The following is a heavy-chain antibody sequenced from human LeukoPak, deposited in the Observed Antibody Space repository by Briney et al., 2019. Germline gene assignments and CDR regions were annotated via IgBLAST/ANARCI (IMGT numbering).Heavy chain of an antibody. CDR2: INHSGST. J-gene: IGHJ1*01. CDR1: GGCFSGYY. V-gene: IGHV4-34*01. CDR3: ATSSSWYRAEYFQH. D-gene: IGHD6-13*01. Sequence: SGTLSLTCAVYGGCFSGYYWSWIRQPPGKGLEWIGEINHSGSTNYNPSLKSRVTISVDTSKNQFSLKLSSVTAADTAVYYCATSSSWYRAEYFQHWGQGTLVTVSS.